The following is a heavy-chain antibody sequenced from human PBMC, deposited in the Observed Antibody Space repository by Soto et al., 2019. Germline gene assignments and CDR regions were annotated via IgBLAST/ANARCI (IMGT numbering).Heavy chain of an antibody. V-gene: IGHV3-23*01. CDR2: ISGSGGST. CDR1: GFTFSSYA. Sequence: EVQLLESGGGLVQPGGSLRLSCAASGFTFSSYAMSWVSQAPGKGLEWVSAISGSGGSTYYADSVKGRFTISRDNSKNTLYLQMNSLRAEDTAVYYCAKDQPAYGFLEWLYYSDVWGKGTTVTVSS. CDR3: AKDQPAYGFLEWLYYSDV. J-gene: IGHJ6*03. D-gene: IGHD3-3*01.